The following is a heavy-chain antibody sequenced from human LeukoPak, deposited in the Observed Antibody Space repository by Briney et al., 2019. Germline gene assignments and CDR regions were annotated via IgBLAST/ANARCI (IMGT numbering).Heavy chain of an antibody. J-gene: IGHJ4*02. CDR3: ARWGGYGDYASSY. V-gene: IGHV3-64*04. CDR2: ISSNGGST. CDR1: GFTFSSYA. Sequence: GGSLRLSCSASGFTFSSYAMHWVRQAPGKGLEYVSAISSNGGSTYYADSVKGRFTISRDNSKNTLYLQMNSLRAEDTAVYYCARWGGYGDYASSYWGQGTLVTVSS. D-gene: IGHD4-17*01.